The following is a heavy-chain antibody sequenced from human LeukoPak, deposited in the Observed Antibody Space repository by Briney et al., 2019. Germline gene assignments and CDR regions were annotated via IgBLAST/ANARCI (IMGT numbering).Heavy chain of an antibody. Sequence: GGSLRLSCAAPGFTFSSYSMNWVRQAPGKGLEWVSAISSSSSYIYYADSVKGRFTISRDNAKNSLYLQMNSLRAEDMAVYYCARHGDYAEDYWGQGTLVTVFS. CDR3: ARHGDYAEDY. V-gene: IGHV3-21*01. CDR2: ISSSSSYI. CDR1: GFTFSSYS. J-gene: IGHJ4*02. D-gene: IGHD4-17*01.